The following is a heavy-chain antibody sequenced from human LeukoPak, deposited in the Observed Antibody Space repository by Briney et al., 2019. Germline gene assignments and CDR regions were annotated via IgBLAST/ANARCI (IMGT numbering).Heavy chain of an antibody. V-gene: IGHV3-11*06. Sequence: GGSLRLSCAASGLTFSNYYMSWIRQAPGKGLEWVSYISSSSSYTNYVDSVKGRFTISRDNAKNSLYLQMNSLRAEDTAVYHCARDFRRSSSWPFDYWGQGTLVTVSS. CDR3: ARDFRRSSSWPFDY. J-gene: IGHJ4*02. CDR2: ISSSSSYT. D-gene: IGHD6-13*01. CDR1: GLTFSNYY.